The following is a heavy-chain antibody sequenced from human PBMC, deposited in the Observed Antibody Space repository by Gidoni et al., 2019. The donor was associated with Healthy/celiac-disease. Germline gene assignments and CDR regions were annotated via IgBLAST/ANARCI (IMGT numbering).Heavy chain of an antibody. J-gene: IGHJ6*03. CDR2: IYYSGST. CDR1: GSSVSSGSYY. CDR3: ARFRSFEQWLSYYYYMDV. D-gene: IGHD6-19*01. Sequence: QVQLQESGPGLVKPSETLSLTCTVSGSSVSSGSYYWSWIRQPPGKGLEWIGYIYYSGSTNYNPSLKSRVTISVDTSKNQFSLKLSSVTAADTAVYYCARFRSFEQWLSYYYYMDVWGKGTTVTVSS. V-gene: IGHV4-61*01.